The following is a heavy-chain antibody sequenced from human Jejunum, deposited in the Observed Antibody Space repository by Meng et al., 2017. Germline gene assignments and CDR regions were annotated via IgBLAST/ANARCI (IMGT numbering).Heavy chain of an antibody. D-gene: IGHD3-16*01. CDR2: IHYSGST. CDR3: AGGRHFAWGTDDY. V-gene: IGHV4-34*01. Sequence: QVQLQEWGAGLLKPSETLSLTWAVYGGSFSDYYWSWIRQPPGQGLEWIGEIHYSGSTKYNPSLKSRVTILVDTSRNQFSLKLSSVTAADTAVYYCAGGRHFAWGTDDYWGQGTLVTVFS. J-gene: IGHJ4*02. CDR1: GGSFSDYY.